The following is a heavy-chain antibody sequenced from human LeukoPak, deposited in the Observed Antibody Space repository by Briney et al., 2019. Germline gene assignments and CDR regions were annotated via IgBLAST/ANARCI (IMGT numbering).Heavy chain of an antibody. J-gene: IGHJ4*02. CDR3: ARETCSSTSCYAVIDY. CDR2: INPNSGGT. Sequence: ASVKVSCKASGYTFTGYYMHWVRQAPGQGLEWMGWINPNSGGTNYAQKFQGRVTRTRDTSISTAYMELSRLRSDDTAVYYCARETCSSTSCYAVIDYWGQGTLVTVSS. D-gene: IGHD2-2*01. V-gene: IGHV1-2*02. CDR1: GYTFTGYY.